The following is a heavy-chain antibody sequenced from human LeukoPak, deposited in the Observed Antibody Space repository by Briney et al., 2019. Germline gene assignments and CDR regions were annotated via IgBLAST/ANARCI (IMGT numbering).Heavy chain of an antibody. Sequence: GGSLRLSCAASGFTYSRCWMHWVRQAPGKGLEWVAVISYDGSNKYYADSVKGRFTISRDNSKNTLYLQMNSLRAEDTAVYYCAKPAYSSSWPPADYWGQGTLVTVSS. V-gene: IGHV3-30*18. J-gene: IGHJ4*02. CDR1: GFTYSRCW. CDR3: AKPAYSSSWPPADY. D-gene: IGHD6-13*01. CDR2: ISYDGSNK.